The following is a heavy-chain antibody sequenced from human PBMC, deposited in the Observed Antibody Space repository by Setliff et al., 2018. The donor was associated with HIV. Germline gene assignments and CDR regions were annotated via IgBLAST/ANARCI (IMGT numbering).Heavy chain of an antibody. CDR1: GFSLSTNGVG. D-gene: IGHD6-19*01. Sequence: GSGPTLVNPTQTLTLTRTFSGFSLSTNGVGVGWIRQPPGKALEWPALIYWDADKRYSPSLKNRLTITKDTSKNQVLLTMTNMDPLDTATYYCAHNHLAVAGSHYFDYWGQGTLVTVSS. CDR3: AHNHLAVAGSHYFDY. CDR2: IYWDADK. V-gene: IGHV2-5*02. J-gene: IGHJ4*02.